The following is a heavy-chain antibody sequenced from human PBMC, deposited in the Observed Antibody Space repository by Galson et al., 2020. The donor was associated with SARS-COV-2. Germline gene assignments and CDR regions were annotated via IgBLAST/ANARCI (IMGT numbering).Heavy chain of an antibody. CDR3: AREASGYSSAWYYWFDP. D-gene: IGHD6-19*01. V-gene: IGHV4-31*03. Sequence: SETLSLTCSVSGGSITSGAYYWSWIRQQPEKGLEWIGYIYYNGNTYYNPSLKSRVSVSVDKSKNQFFLTLNSVTAADTAVYYCAREASGYSSAWYYWFDPWGQGTLVTVSS. CDR1: GGSITSGAYY. J-gene: IGHJ5*02. CDR2: IYYNGNT.